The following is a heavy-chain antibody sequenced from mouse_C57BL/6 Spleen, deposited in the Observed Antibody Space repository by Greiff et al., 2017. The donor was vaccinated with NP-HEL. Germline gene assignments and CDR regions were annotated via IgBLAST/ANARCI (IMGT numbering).Heavy chain of an antibody. V-gene: IGHV1-78*01. J-gene: IGHJ4*01. CDR3: ADEGSYALDY. CDR2: IYPSDGST. Sequence: VQLQQSDAELVKPGASVKISCKVSGYTFTGHSIHWMKQRPGQGLEWIGYIYPSDGSTNYNEKFKGKATLTADKSSSTAYMQLNSLTSEDSAVYLAADEGSYALDYWGQGTSVTVSS. D-gene: IGHD3-3*01. CDR1: GYTFTGHS.